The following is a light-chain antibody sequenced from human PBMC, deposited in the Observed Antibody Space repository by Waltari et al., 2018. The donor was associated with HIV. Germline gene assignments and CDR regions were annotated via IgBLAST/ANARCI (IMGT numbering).Light chain of an antibody. CDR2: EVS. CDR3: SSYTSSSTLV. J-gene: IGLJ3*02. CDR1: SSDVGGYTY. Sequence: QSALTQPASVSGSPGQSITISCTGTSSDVGGYTYVSWYQQHPGKAPKLMIYEVSNRPSGVSNRFSGSKSGNTASLTISGLQAEDEAGYYCSSYTSSSTLVFGGGTKLTVL. V-gene: IGLV2-14*01.